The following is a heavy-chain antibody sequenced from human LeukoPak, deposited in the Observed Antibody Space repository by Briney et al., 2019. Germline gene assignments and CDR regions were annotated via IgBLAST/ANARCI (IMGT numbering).Heavy chain of an antibody. J-gene: IGHJ6*04. D-gene: IGHD3-10*02. CDR3: AELGITMIGGV. CDR2: IRSKANSYAT. CDR1: GFTFSGSA. Sequence: GGSLRLSCAASGFTFSGSAMHWVRQASGKGLEWVGRIRSKANSYATAYAASVKGRFTISRDDSKNTAYLQMNSLKTEDTAVYYCAELGITMIGGVWGKGTTVTISS. V-gene: IGHV3-73*01.